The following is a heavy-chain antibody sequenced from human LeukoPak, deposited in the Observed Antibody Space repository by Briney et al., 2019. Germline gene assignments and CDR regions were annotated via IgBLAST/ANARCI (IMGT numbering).Heavy chain of an antibody. CDR1: GASIISYY. V-gene: IGHV4-59*08. D-gene: IGHD5-18*01. CDR3: ARQGYSYGYYFDY. CDR2: IYYSGST. J-gene: IGHJ4*02. Sequence: PSETLSLTCTVSGASIISYYWSWIRQPPGKGLEWIGYIYYSGSTNYNPSLKSRVTISVDTSKNQFSLKLSSVTAADTAVYYCARQGYSYGYYFDYWGQGTLVTVSS.